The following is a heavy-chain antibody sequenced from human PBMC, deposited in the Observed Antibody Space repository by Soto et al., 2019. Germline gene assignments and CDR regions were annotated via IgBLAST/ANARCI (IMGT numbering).Heavy chain of an antibody. Sequence: GGSLRLSCAASGFTFSDYYMSWIRQAPGKGLEWVSRINSEGSSTSYADSVKGRFTISRDNAKNTLYLQMNSLRVEDAAVYYCVRYYEYYFEYWGQGTPVTVSS. CDR1: GFTFSDYY. V-gene: IGHV3-74*01. CDR2: INSEGSST. CDR3: VRYYEYYFEY. J-gene: IGHJ4*02. D-gene: IGHD3-16*01.